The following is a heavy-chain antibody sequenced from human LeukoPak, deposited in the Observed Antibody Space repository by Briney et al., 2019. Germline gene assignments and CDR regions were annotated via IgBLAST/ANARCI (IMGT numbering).Heavy chain of an antibody. V-gene: IGHV3-23*01. CDR1: GFTFSSYA. CDR2: ISGSGGST. D-gene: IGHD6-13*01. Sequence: GGSLRLSCAASGFTFSSYAMSWVRQAPGKGLEWVSAISGSGGSTYYADYVKGRFTISRDNSKNTLYLQMNSLRAEDTAVYYCAHPGIAAAGRRGDYFDYWGQGTLVTVSS. CDR3: AHPGIAAAGRRGDYFDY. J-gene: IGHJ4*02.